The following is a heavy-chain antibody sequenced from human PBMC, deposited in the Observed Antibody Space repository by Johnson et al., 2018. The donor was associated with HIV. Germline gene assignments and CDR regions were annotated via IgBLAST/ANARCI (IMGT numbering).Heavy chain of an antibody. CDR3: ARGGSDVFDI. CDR2: ITGSGTVV. J-gene: IGHJ3*02. CDR1: GFTFSDYY. Sequence: QVQLVESGGGLMQPGGSLRLSCAASGFTFSDYYMSWIRQAPRKGLEWVSYITGSGTVVYYADSGKGRFTISRDNAKNSLYLQMNSLRADDTAVYYCARGGSDVFDIWGQGTMVTVSS. D-gene: IGHD3-16*01. V-gene: IGHV3-11*04.